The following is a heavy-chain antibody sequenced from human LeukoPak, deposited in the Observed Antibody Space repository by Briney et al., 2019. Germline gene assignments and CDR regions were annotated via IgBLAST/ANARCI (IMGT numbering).Heavy chain of an antibody. J-gene: IGHJ4*02. CDR2: IKQYGSEK. V-gene: IGHV3-7*01. CDR3: AGQLITHGGY. Sequence: GGSLRLSCAASGFTVSSYWMSWVRQAGGKGRERVANIKQYGSEKYYVDSVKGRFTISRDTAMNSLYLQLNSLRAEDTAVYYCAGQLITHGGYWGQGTLVTVSS. D-gene: IGHD3-10*01. CDR1: GFTVSSYW.